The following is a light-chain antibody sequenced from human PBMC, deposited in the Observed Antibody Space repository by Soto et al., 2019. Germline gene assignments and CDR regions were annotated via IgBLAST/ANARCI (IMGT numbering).Light chain of an antibody. CDR3: KQYNSYSWT. V-gene: IGKV1-5*03. J-gene: IGKJ1*01. CDR2: KAS. Sequence: DIQMTQSPSTLSASVGDRVTITCRASQSISSWLAWYQQKPGKAPKLLIYKASSLESGVPSRFSGSGSGTEFTLTISRLQPDDFATYYCKQYNSYSWTFGQGTKVDIK. CDR1: QSISSW.